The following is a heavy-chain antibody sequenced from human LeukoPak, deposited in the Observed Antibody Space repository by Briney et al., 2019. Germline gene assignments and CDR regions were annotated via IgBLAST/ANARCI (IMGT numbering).Heavy chain of an antibody. J-gene: IGHJ4*02. D-gene: IGHD6-19*01. CDR1: GFTFSSYS. Sequence: GGSLRLPCAASGFTFSSYSMNWVRQAPGKGLEWVSSISSSSSYIYYADSVKGRFTISRDNAKNSLYLQMNSLRAEDTAVYYCAREAVAGNSVFDYWGQGTLVTVSS. CDR3: AREAVAGNSVFDY. V-gene: IGHV3-21*01. CDR2: ISSSSSYI.